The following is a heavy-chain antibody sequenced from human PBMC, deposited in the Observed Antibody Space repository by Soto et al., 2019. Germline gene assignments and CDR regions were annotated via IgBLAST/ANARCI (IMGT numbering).Heavy chain of an antibody. D-gene: IGHD4-17*01. J-gene: IGHJ4*02. Sequence: AQLLESGGGLVQPGGSLRLSCAASGFSFDTYAMSWVRQAPGKGLEWVSSISGSGGNTYYADSVKGWFTNSRDNSNNILYLQLMSLRADDTSIYFCARLGMTTINRDNWGQGTQVTVPS. V-gene: IGHV3-23*01. CDR1: GFSFDTYA. CDR2: ISGSGGNT. CDR3: ARLGMTTINRDN.